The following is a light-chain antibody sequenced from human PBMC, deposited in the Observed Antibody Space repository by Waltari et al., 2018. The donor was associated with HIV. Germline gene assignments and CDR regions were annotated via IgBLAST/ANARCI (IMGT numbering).Light chain of an antibody. CDR2: AAS. V-gene: IGKV1D-12*01. Sequence: DIQMTQSPSSVSASLGDRVTITCRASPDINNWLAWYQQKPGRAPKLLIYAASTLQSGVPSRFSGSGSGTDFTLTISSLQPEDFATYYCQQANSVPLTFGQGTKLEIK. CDR1: PDINNW. J-gene: IGKJ2*01. CDR3: QQANSVPLT.